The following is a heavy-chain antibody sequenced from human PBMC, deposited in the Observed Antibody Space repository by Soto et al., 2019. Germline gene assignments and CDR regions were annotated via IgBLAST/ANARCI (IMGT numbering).Heavy chain of an antibody. Sequence: SLKVSCKASGGTFSSYTISWVRQAPGQGLEWMGRIIPILGIANYAQKFQGRVTITADKSTSTAYMELSSLRSEDTAVYYCAGVRSGSYDWFDPWGQGTLVTVSS. J-gene: IGHJ5*02. D-gene: IGHD3-10*01. CDR1: GGTFSSYT. CDR3: AGVRSGSYDWFDP. V-gene: IGHV1-69*02. CDR2: IIPILGIA.